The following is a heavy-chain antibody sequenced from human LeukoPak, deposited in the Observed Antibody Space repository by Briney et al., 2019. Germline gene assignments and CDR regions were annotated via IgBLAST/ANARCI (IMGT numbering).Heavy chain of an antibody. CDR3: ARDGGNGIDY. V-gene: IGHV4-59*01. CDR2: IYYSGST. CDR1: GGSISSYY. J-gene: IGHJ4*02. D-gene: IGHD1-1*01. Sequence: SETLSLTCTVSGGSISSYYWSWIRQPPGKGLEWIGYIYYSGSTNYNPSLKSRVTISVDTSKNQFSLKLSSVTAADTAVYYCARDGGNGIDYWGQGALVTVSS.